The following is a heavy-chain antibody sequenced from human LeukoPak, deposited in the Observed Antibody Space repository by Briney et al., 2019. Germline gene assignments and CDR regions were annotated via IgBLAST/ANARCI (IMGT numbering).Heavy chain of an antibody. CDR3: ARYSSSSVYYYYYMDV. CDR2: IYTSGST. J-gene: IGHJ6*03. V-gene: IGHV4-4*07. Sequence: PSETLSLTCTVSGGSISSYYWSWIRQPAGKGLEWIGCIYTSGSTNYNPSLKSRVTMSVDTSKNQFSLKLSSVTAADTAVYYCARYSSSSVYYYYYMDVWGKGTTVTVSS. CDR1: GGSISSYY. D-gene: IGHD6-6*01.